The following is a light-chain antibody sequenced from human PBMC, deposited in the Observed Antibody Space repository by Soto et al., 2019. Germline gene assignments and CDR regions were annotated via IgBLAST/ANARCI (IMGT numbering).Light chain of an antibody. V-gene: IGKV3-11*01. CDR3: QQRQYWTPIT. CDR1: QSVSSY. J-gene: IGKJ5*01. Sequence: EIELTQSPATLSLSPGERATLSCRASQSVSSYLAWYQQKPGQAPRLLISDASNRATGIPARFSGSGSGTDFTLTISSREPEDCAIYYCQQRQYWTPITFGQGTRLEIK. CDR2: DAS.